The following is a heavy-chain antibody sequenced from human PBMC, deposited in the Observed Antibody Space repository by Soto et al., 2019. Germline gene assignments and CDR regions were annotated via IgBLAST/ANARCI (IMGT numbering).Heavy chain of an antibody. Sequence: ASVKVSCKASGYTFTSYAMHWVRQAPGQRLEWMGWINAGNGNTKYSQKFQGRVTITRDTSASTAYMELSSLRSEDTAVYYCARWGEQQLESGSAFDIGGQGTMVTVSS. CDR2: INAGNGNT. V-gene: IGHV1-3*01. J-gene: IGHJ3*02. CDR3: ARWGEQQLESGSAFDI. CDR1: GYTFTSYA. D-gene: IGHD6-13*01.